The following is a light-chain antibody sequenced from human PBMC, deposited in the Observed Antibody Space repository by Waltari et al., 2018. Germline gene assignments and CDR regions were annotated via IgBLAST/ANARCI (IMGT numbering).Light chain of an antibody. J-gene: IGKJ2*01. CDR2: KVS. CDR1: QSLVHSDGRTY. CDR3: MQGTYWPRT. V-gene: IGKV2-30*02. Sequence: DVVMTQSPLSLPVIFGQTASITCRSSQSLVHSDGRTYLNWFQQRSGQSPRRLIYKVSNRDSGVPDRFSGSGSGTEFTLEISRVEAADVAVYYCMQGTYWPRTFGQGTKLEIE.